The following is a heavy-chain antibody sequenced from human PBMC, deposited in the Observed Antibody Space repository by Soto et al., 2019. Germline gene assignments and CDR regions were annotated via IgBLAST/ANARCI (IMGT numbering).Heavy chain of an antibody. V-gene: IGHV3-33*01. CDR1: GFTFSSYG. D-gene: IGHD6-13*01. CDR2: IWYDGSNK. J-gene: IGHJ4*02. Sequence: QVQLVESGGGVVQPGRSLRLSCAASGFTFSSYGTHWVRQAPGKGLEWVAVIWYDGSNKYYADSVKGRFTISRDNSKNTLYLQMNSLRAEDTAVYYCARGQQQLVKSFDYWGQGTLVTVSS. CDR3: ARGQQQLVKSFDY.